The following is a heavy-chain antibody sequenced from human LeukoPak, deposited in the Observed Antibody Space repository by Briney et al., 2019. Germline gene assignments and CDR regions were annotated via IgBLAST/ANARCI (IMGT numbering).Heavy chain of an antibody. V-gene: IGHV1-24*01. J-gene: IGHJ4*02. CDR1: GYTFTSYG. CDR3: ATWGDFWSGYSSAY. D-gene: IGHD3-3*01. Sequence: ASVKVSCKASGYTFTSYGISWVRQAPGKGLEWMGGFDPEDGETIYAQKFQGRVTMTEDTSTDTAYMELSSLRSEDTAVYYCATWGDFWSGYSSAYWGQGTLVTVSS. CDR2: FDPEDGET.